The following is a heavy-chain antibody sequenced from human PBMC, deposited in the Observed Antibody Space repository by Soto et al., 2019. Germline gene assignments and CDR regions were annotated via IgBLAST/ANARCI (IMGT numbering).Heavy chain of an antibody. D-gene: IGHD2-15*01. CDR3: ARLVVVAASSSYYYYYMDV. V-gene: IGHV3-33*01. J-gene: IGHJ6*03. Sequence: GGSLRLSCAASGFTFSSYGMHWVRQAPGKGLEWVAVMWNDGNKKYYADTVKGRLTISRDTSKNTLYLQMDSLRAEDTAVYYCARLVVVAASSSYYYYYMDVWGKGTTVTVSS. CDR1: GFTFSSYG. CDR2: MWNDGNKK.